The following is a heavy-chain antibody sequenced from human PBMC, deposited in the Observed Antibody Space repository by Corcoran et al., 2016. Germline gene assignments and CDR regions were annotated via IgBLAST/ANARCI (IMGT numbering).Heavy chain of an antibody. D-gene: IGHD2-2*02. CDR3: ARDYCSSTSCYRADVDY. V-gene: IGHV1-18*01. CDR1: GYTFTSYG. Sequence: QVQLVQSGAEVKKPGASVKVSCKASGYTFTSYGISWVRQAPGQGLEWMGWISAYNGNTNYAQKLQGRVTMTTDTTTSTAYMELRSLRSDDTAVYYCARDYCSSTSCYRADVDYWGQGTLVTVSS. CDR2: ISAYNGNT. J-gene: IGHJ4*02.